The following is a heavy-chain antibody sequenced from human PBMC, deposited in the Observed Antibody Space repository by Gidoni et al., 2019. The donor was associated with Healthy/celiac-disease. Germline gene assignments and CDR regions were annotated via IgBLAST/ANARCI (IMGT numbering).Heavy chain of an antibody. V-gene: IGHV4-34*01. D-gene: IGHD2-2*01. CDR2: INHSRRT. CDR1: GGSFSGYY. CDR3: ARGGCSSTSCDWFDP. J-gene: IGHJ5*02. Sequence: QVQLQQWGAGLLKPSETLSLTSAVSGGSFSGYYWRWIRQPTGKGLELMGEINHSRRTNYNPSRKSRVTISVETSKNQFSLKRSAVTAADTAVYYCARGGCSSTSCDWFDPWGQGTLVTVSS.